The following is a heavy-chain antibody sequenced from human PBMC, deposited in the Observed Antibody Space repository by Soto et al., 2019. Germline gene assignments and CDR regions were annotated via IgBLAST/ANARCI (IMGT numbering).Heavy chain of an antibody. CDR1: GDSITGSY. D-gene: IGHD1-26*01. V-gene: IGHV4-59*01. J-gene: IGHJ4*02. Sequence: TVSGDSITGSYWSWIRQPPGKTLEWIGYIYHSGTTTYNPSLKSRVSISVDTSKNQFSLRLTSVIAADTAVYYCARDMPYAAGSLAGCGYWGQGILVTVSS. CDR2: IYHSGTT. CDR3: ARDMPYAAGSLAGCGY.